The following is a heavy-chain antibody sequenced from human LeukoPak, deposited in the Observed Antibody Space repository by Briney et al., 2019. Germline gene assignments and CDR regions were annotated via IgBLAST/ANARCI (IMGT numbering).Heavy chain of an antibody. D-gene: IGHD3-10*01. CDR2: ISWNSGSI. Sequence: GRSLRLSCAASGFTFDDYAMHWVRQAPGKGLEWVSGISWNSGSIGYADSVKGRFTISRDNAKNSLYLQMNSLRAEGTALYYCAKSWYGSGSNYYYMDVWGKGTTVTVSS. J-gene: IGHJ6*03. V-gene: IGHV3-9*01. CDR3: AKSWYGSGSNYYYMDV. CDR1: GFTFDDYA.